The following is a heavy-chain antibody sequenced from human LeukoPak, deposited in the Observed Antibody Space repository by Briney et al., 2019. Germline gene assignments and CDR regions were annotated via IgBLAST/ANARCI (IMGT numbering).Heavy chain of an antibody. CDR1: GYTFTGYY. CDR2: INPNSGGT. V-gene: IGHV1-2*02. Sequence: ASVKVSCKASGYTFTGYYMHWVRQAPGQGLEWMGWINPNSGGTNYAQKFQGRVTMTRDTSISTAYMELSRLRSDDMAVYYCARVRLYYYGSGSYNWFDPWGQGTLVTVSS. J-gene: IGHJ5*02. D-gene: IGHD3-10*01. CDR3: ARVRLYYYGSGSYNWFDP.